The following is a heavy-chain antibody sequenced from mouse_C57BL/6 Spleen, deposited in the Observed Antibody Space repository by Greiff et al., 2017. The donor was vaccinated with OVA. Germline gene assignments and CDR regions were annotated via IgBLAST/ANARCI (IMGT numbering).Heavy chain of an antibody. D-gene: IGHD2-1*01. CDR2: IHPNCGST. J-gene: IGHJ2*01. CDR1: GFTFTNYW. Sequence: QVQLQQSGAGLVQPGASVKFSCIASGFTFTNYWMHWVQQCPGQGLEWIALIHPNCGSTNYHDTFKSKATLTVDKSSSTAYMQLSSLTSEDAAVYYCERHGNYVFDYWGQGTTLTVSS. CDR3: ERHGNYVFDY. V-gene: IGHV1-64*01.